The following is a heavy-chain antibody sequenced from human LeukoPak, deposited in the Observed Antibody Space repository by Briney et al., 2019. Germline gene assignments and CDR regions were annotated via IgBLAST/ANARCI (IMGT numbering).Heavy chain of an antibody. J-gene: IGHJ2*01. D-gene: IGHD2-21*02. CDR2: IYYIGNT. CDR1: GGSISSGDYY. V-gene: IGHV4-30-4*01. CDR3: ASAYCGGDCTPYWYFDL. Sequence: SETLSLTCAVSGGSISSGDYYWSWIRQPPGKGLEWIGYIYYIGNTFYNPSLKSRVTISVDTSKNQFSLKLSSVTAADTAVYYCASAYCGGDCTPYWYFDLWGRGTLVTVSS.